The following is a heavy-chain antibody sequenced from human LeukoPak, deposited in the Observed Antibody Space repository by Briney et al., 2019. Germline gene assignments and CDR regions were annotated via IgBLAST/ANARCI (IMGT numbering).Heavy chain of an antibody. CDR2: ISGSGGST. Sequence: GGSLRLSRAASGFTFSSYAMSWVRQAPGKGLEWVSAISGSGGSTYYADSVKGRFTISRDNSKNTLYLQMNSLRAEDTAVYYCARFSPEGWQWLVLGNYYYYGMDVWGQGTTVTVSS. J-gene: IGHJ6*02. V-gene: IGHV3-23*01. CDR1: GFTFSSYA. CDR3: ARFSPEGWQWLVLGNYYYYGMDV. D-gene: IGHD6-19*01.